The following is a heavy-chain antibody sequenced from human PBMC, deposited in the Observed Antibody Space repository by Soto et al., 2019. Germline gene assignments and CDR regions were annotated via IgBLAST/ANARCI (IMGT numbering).Heavy chain of an antibody. CDR3: ARCSSTSCLDY. J-gene: IGHJ4*02. CDR2: INHSGST. D-gene: IGHD2-2*01. Sequence: PSETLSLTCAVYGGSFSGYYWSWIRQPPGKGLEWIGEINHSGSTNYNPSLKSRVTISVDTSKNQFSLKLSSVTAADTAVYYCARCSSTSCLDYWGQGTLVTVSS. CDR1: GGSFSGYY. V-gene: IGHV4-34*01.